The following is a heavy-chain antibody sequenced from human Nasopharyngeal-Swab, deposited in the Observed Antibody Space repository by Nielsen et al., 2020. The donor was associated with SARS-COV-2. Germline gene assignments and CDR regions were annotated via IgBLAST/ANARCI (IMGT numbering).Heavy chain of an antibody. V-gene: IGHV4-34*01. CDR2: INHTGNT. CDR3: AREDYGYTDY. J-gene: IGHJ4*02. Sequence: RQAPGKGLEWIGEINHTGNTNYNPSLKSRVTISVGSSKNQFSLKLDSVTAADTAVYYCAREDYGYTDYWGQGTLVTVSS. D-gene: IGHD3-16*01.